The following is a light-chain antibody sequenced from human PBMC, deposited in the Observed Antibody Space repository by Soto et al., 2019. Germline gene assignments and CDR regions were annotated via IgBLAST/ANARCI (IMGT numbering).Light chain of an antibody. CDR2: EVT. CDR1: SSDVGGYNF. J-gene: IGLJ2*01. CDR3: SSFRSGSTLI. Sequence: QSALTQPASVSGSPGQSITISCTGTSSDVGGYNFVSWYQHHPGKAPKLIIFEVTNRPSGVSHRFSGSKSDNTASLTISGLQADDEANYYCSSFRSGSTLIFGGGTKLTVL. V-gene: IGLV2-14*01.